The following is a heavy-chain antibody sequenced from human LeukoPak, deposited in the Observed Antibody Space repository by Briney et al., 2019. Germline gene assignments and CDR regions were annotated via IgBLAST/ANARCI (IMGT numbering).Heavy chain of an antibody. CDR3: ASPLIPGFGAFDI. CDR1: GYTFTSYG. CDR2: IIPIFGTA. J-gene: IGHJ3*02. D-gene: IGHD3-16*01. Sequence: GASVKVSCKASGYTFTSYGISWVGQAPGQGVEWMGGIIPIFGTANYAQKFQGRVTITTDESTSTAYMELSSLRSEDTAVYYCASPLIPGFGAFDIWGQGTMVTVSS. V-gene: IGHV1-69*05.